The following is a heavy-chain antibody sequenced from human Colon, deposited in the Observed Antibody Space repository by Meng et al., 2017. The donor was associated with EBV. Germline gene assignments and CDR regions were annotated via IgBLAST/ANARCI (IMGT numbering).Heavy chain of an antibody. CDR3: ARGPYCGGDCYWFDP. V-gene: IGHV4-30-2*01. D-gene: IGHD2-21*02. J-gene: IGHJ5*02. Sequence: QLLLQGSYSGPVQPSQALSFTCSVSADSVSSGDYSWSWIRQPPGQGLEWNGYSYHGGTTYNTSLKSRVTISVDNSKNQFSLRLTSVTAADTAVYYCARGPYCGGDCYWFDPWGQGTLVTVSS. CDR1: ADSVSSGDYS. CDR2: SYHGGTT.